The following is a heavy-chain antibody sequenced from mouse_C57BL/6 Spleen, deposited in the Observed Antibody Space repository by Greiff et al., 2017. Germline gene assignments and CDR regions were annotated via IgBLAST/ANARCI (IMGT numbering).Heavy chain of an antibody. CDR2: ISSGSSTI. CDR3: ARESWYYFDY. J-gene: IGHJ2*01. V-gene: IGHV5-17*01. CDR1: GFTFSDYG. Sequence: DVMLVESGGGLVKPGGSLKLSCAASGFTFSDYGMHWVRQAPEKGLEWVAYISSGSSTIYYADTVKGRFTISRDNAKNTLFLQMTRLRSEDTAMYYCARESWYYFDYWGQGTTLTVSS.